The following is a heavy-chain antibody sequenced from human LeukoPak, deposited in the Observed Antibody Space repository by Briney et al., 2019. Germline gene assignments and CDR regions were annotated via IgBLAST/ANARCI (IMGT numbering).Heavy chain of an antibody. J-gene: IGHJ5*02. Sequence: GGSLRLSCAASGFTFSIYAMSWVRQAPGKGLEWVSAVSGSGSSTYYADSVKGRFTISRDNSKNTLYLQMNSLRAEDTAVYYCAKDRSYIAAAGIYWFDPWGQGTLVTVSS. V-gene: IGHV3-23*01. CDR2: VSGSGSST. CDR3: AKDRSYIAAAGIYWFDP. D-gene: IGHD6-13*01. CDR1: GFTFSIYA.